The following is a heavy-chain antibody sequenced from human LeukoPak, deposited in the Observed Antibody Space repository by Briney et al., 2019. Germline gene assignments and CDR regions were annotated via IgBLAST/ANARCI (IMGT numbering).Heavy chain of an antibody. Sequence: SETLSLTCTVSGGSISSSSYYWGWIRQPPGKGLEWIGYIYYSGSTNYNPSLKSRVTISVDTSKNQFSLKLSSVTAADTAVYYCARALEMATIWFDPWGQGTLVTVSS. J-gene: IGHJ5*02. CDR2: IYYSGST. CDR1: GGSISSSSYY. D-gene: IGHD5-24*01. CDR3: ARALEMATIWFDP. V-gene: IGHV4-61*05.